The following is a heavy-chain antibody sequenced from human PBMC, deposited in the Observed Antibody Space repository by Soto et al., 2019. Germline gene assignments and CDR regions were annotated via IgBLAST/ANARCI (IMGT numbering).Heavy chain of an antibody. J-gene: IGHJ3*02. CDR3: ASVFREQINAFDI. V-gene: IGHV1-3*01. CDR1: GYTFTSYA. D-gene: IGHD3-10*02. CDR2: INAGNGNT. Sequence: QVQLVQSGAEVKEPGASVKVSCKATGYTFTSYAMHWVRQAPGQRLEWMGWINAGNGNTKYSQKFQGRVTITRDTSASTAYMELRSLRSEDTAVYYCASVFREQINAFDIWGQGTMVTVSS.